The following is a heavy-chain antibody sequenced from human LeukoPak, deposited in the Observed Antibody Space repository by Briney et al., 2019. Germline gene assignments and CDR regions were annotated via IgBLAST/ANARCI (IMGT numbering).Heavy chain of an antibody. D-gene: IGHD3-10*01. CDR3: ARLSIGLVRGVIIKIYYYYYMDV. J-gene: IGHJ6*03. CDR1: GGSFSGYY. CDR2: INHSGST. V-gene: IGHV4-34*01. Sequence: SETLSLTCAVYGGSFSGYYWSWIRQPPGKGLEWIGEINHSGSTNYNPSLKSRVTISVDTSKNQFSLKLSSVTAADTAAYYCARLSIGLVRGVIIKIYYYYYMDVWGKGTTVTISS.